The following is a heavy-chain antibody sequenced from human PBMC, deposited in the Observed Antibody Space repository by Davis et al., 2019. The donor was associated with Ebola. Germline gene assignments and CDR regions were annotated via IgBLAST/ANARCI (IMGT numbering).Heavy chain of an antibody. Sequence: ASVKVSCKASGYTFTGYYMHWVRQAPGQGLEWMGWINPNSGGTNYAQKFQGWVTMTRDTSISTAYMELRSLRSDDTAVYYCARGGSYYDFWSGWGSDYYYYGMDVWGQGTTVTVSS. CDR2: INPNSGGT. V-gene: IGHV1-2*04. J-gene: IGHJ6*02. CDR3: ARGGSYYDFWSGWGSDYYYYGMDV. D-gene: IGHD3-3*01. CDR1: GYTFTGYY.